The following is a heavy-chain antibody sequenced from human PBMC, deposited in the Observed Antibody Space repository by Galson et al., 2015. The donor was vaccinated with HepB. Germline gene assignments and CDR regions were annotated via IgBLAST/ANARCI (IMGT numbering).Heavy chain of an antibody. CDR1: GFTVSSNY. CDR2: IYSGGST. CDR3: ARANYDYVWGENWFDP. Sequence: SCAASGFTVSSNYMSWVRQAPGKGLGWVSVIYSGGSTYYADSVKGRFTISRDNSKNTLYLQMNSLRAEDTAVYYCARANYDYVWGENWFDPWGQGTLVTVSS. V-gene: IGHV3-53*01. J-gene: IGHJ5*02. D-gene: IGHD3-16*01.